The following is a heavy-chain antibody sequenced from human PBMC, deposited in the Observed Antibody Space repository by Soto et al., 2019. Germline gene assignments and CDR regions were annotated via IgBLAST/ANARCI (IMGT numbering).Heavy chain of an antibody. CDR1: GFTFSNYA. Sequence: GGSLRLSCAASGFTFSNYAMSWVRQAPGKWLEWVSAISGSGDSTYYADSVKGRFTISRDNSKNTLYLQMNSLRAEDTALYYCAKRGYCSSSSCSYYFYYGMDVWGQGTTVTVSS. J-gene: IGHJ6*02. V-gene: IGHV3-23*01. D-gene: IGHD2-2*01. CDR3: AKRGYCSSSSCSYYFYYGMDV. CDR2: ISGSGDST.